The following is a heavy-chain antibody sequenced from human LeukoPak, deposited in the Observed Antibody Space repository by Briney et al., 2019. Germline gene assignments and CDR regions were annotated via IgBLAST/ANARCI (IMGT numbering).Heavy chain of an antibody. CDR1: GFTFSNYA. D-gene: IGHD3-22*01. Sequence: GGTLRLSCAASGFTFSNYAMNWVRQAPGKGLEWVSAISGSGGSTYYADSVKGRFTISRDNAKNTLNLQMNSLRAEDTAVYYCARDLGQYYDTSDNWFDPWGQGTLVTVSS. J-gene: IGHJ5*02. CDR3: ARDLGQYYDTSDNWFDP. CDR2: ISGSGGST. V-gene: IGHV3-23*01.